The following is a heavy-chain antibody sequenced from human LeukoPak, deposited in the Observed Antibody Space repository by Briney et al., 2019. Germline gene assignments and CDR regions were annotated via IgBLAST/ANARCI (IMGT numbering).Heavy chain of an antibody. D-gene: IGHD3-3*01. CDR3: AKFQYDFWSGPYYYYGMDV. J-gene: IGHJ6*02. CDR1: GFTFSSYA. Sequence: PGGSLRLSCAASGFTFSSYAMSWVRQAPGKGLEWVSAISGSGGSTYYADSVKGRFTISRDNSKNTLYLQMNSLRAEDTAVYYCAKFQYDFWSGPYYYYGMDVWGQGTTVTVSS. CDR2: ISGSGGST. V-gene: IGHV3-23*01.